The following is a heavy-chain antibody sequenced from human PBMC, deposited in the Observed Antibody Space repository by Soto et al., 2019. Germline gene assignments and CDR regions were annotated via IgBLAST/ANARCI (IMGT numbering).Heavy chain of an antibody. CDR2: ISSEGDRK. D-gene: IGHD1-26*01. Sequence: QVQLVESGGGVVQPGRSLKLSCAASRLTFSIYTLHWVRQTPGKGLEWVAVISSEGDRKYYADSVKGRFTVSRDNSKNTLYLQMNILRSEDAAVYYCATSGSYDYWGRGTLVTVSS. CDR3: ATSGSYDY. J-gene: IGHJ4*02. CDR1: RLTFSIYT. V-gene: IGHV3-30-3*01.